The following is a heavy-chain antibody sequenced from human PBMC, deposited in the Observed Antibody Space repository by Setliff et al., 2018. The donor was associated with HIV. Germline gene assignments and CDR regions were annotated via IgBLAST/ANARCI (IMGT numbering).Heavy chain of an antibody. CDR1: GGSIRSIDYF. D-gene: IGHD1-7*01. Sequence: SETLSLTCTVSGGSIRSIDYFWGWIRQPPGKGLEWLGNIYHSENPHYNPSLKSRVTISVDKSKNQFSLKLNSVTAADTAVYYCARHGTWNSQRFHFDYWGQGTPVTVSS. CDR2: IYHSENP. V-gene: IGHV4-39*01. CDR3: ARHGTWNSQRFHFDY. J-gene: IGHJ4*02.